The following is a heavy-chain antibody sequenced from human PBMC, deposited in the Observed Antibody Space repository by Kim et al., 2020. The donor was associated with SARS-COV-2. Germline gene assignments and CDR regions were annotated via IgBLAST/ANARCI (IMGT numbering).Heavy chain of an antibody. CDR2: IYYSGGT. D-gene: IGHD2-15*01. J-gene: IGHJ6*03. CDR3: ARDLRWNYYIDV. CDR1: GGSISSGDYY. V-gene: IGHV4-31*03. Sequence: SETLSLICTVSGGSISSGDYYWTWIRQHPGGGLQWIGNIYYSGGTYYNPTLKSRLTISVDTSKNQFSLNLTSVTAADTAVYYCARDLRWNYYIDVWGRGTTVTVSS.